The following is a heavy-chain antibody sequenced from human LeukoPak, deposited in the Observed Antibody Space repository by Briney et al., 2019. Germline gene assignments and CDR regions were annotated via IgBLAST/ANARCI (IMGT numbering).Heavy chain of an antibody. V-gene: IGHV3-30*18. Sequence: PGRSLRLSCAASGFTFSDYGIHWVRQAPGKGLEWVAGISLDGSNEYYIDFVKGRFTIARDNSKNTVYLQMNSLRPEDTAVHYCAKQIAVAGLLDSWGQGTLVTVSS. D-gene: IGHD6-19*01. J-gene: IGHJ4*02. CDR1: GFTFSDYG. CDR3: AKQIAVAGLLDS. CDR2: ISLDGSNE.